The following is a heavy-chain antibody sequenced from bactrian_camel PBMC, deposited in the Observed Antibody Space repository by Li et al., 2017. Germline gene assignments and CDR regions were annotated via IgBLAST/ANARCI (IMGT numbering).Heavy chain of an antibody. J-gene: IGHJ4*01. CDR1: GFTFSSYA. CDR2: IVTSRGTT. V-gene: IGHV3S40*01. D-gene: IGHD4*01. Sequence: DVQLVESGGGSVQPGGSLSLSCVVSGFTFSSYAMSWVRQAPGKEREGVAAIVTSRGTTWYTGSVKGQFTISQDNAKNAVYLQMDSLKPEDTAMYYCAADQRNPMFTGDDTVRRLLRPGDPGHRL.